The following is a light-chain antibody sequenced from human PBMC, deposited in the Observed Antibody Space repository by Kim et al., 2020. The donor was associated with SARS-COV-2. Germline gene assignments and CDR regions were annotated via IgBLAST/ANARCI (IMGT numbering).Light chain of an antibody. CDR1: QNNQSY. Sequence: STSMGDSIHIACRSSQNNQSYLKWYQQTPENAPKALICAASILHSGVPSRFSGSGSETDFTLTISSLQPEDGASYYCQQSFSIPYTFGQGTKLEI. CDR2: AAS. CDR3: QQSFSIPYT. J-gene: IGKJ2*01. V-gene: IGKV1-39*01.